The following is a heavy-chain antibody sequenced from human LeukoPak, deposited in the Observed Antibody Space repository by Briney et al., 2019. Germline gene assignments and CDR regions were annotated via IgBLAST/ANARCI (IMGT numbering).Heavy chain of an antibody. Sequence: PGGSLRLSCAASGFPFSSYNMNWVRQAPGKGLEWVAVISYDGSNKYYADSVKGRFTISRDNSKNTLYLQMNSLRAEDTAVYYCARDDYGSGSYYNGIDYWGQGTLVTVSS. D-gene: IGHD3-10*01. V-gene: IGHV3-30-3*01. J-gene: IGHJ4*02. CDR1: GFPFSSYN. CDR3: ARDDYGSGSYYNGIDY. CDR2: ISYDGSNK.